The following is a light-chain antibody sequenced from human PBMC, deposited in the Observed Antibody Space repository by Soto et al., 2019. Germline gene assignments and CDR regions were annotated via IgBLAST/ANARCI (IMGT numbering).Light chain of an antibody. Sequence: DIQVTQSPPTLSASVGDRVTITCRASQSISGWLAWYQQKPGKAPKLLIYDVSSLESGVPSGFSGSGSGTEFTLAISSLQPDDFATYYCQQYNSYPWTFGQGTKVDIK. CDR2: DVS. V-gene: IGKV1-5*01. CDR3: QQYNSYPWT. CDR1: QSISGW. J-gene: IGKJ1*01.